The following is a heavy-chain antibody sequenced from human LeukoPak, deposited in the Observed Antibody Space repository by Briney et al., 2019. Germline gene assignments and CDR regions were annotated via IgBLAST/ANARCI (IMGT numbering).Heavy chain of an antibody. CDR2: IYGSGIT. CDR3: ARLKFYDSTGYSPGHYMDV. D-gene: IGHD3-22*01. Sequence: PSETLSLTCTVSGGPIISNYWSWIRQSAGTGLEWIGRIYGSGITDYNPSLKSRVTMSLDTSRKQFSLRLTSVTAADTAVYYCARLKFYDSTGYSPGHYMDVWGKGTTVSVFS. CDR1: GGPIISNY. V-gene: IGHV4-4*07. J-gene: IGHJ6*03.